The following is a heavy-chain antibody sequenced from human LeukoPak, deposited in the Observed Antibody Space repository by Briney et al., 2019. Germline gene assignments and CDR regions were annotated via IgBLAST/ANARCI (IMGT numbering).Heavy chain of an antibody. CDR3: AREPVVVVAATYYYGMDV. CDR2: INPKIGGT. Sequence: ASVKVSCKASGYTFAGYYMHWVRQAPGQGLEWMGWINPKIGGTNYAQKFQGRVTMTRDTSISTAYMELSRLRSDDTAVYYCAREPVVVVAATYYYGMDVWGQGTTVTVSS. V-gene: IGHV1-2*02. CDR1: GYTFAGYY. D-gene: IGHD2-15*01. J-gene: IGHJ6*02.